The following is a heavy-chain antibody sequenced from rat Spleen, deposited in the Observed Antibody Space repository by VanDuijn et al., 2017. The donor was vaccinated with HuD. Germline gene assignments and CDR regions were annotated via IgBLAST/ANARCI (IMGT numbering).Heavy chain of an antibody. J-gene: IGHJ3*01. Sequence: EVQVVESGGGLVQPGRSLKLSCVVSGFTFNYYWMTWVRQAPTKGLEWVATISYDGSSTYYRDSVKGRFTISRDNAKSTLYLQMDSLRSEDTATYYCTRHFSPADYYSSFPVLYWGQGTLVTVSS. CDR3: TRHFSPADYYSSFPVLY. CDR1: GFTFNYYW. CDR2: ISYDGSST. V-gene: IGHV5-29*01. D-gene: IGHD1-2*01.